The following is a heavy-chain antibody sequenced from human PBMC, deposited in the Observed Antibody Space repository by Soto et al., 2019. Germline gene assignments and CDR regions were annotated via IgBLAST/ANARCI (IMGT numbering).Heavy chain of an antibody. CDR2: INHSGST. Sequence: SETLSLTCAVYGGSFGGYYWSWIGQPPGKGLEWIGEINHSGSTNYNPSLKSRVTISVDTSKNQFSLKLNSVTAADTAVYYCARASMVRGVIIYYYYGMDVWGQGTTVTVSS. CDR1: GGSFGGYY. V-gene: IGHV4-34*01. CDR3: ARASMVRGVIIYYYYGMDV. J-gene: IGHJ6*02. D-gene: IGHD3-10*01.